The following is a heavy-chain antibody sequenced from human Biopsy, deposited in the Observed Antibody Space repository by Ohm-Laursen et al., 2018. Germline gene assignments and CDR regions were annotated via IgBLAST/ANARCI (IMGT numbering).Heavy chain of an antibody. V-gene: IGHV3-23*01. Sequence: SPRLSCPASGFNFVSYAMPWVRQAPGRGLECVSVISGSGAYTYYADSVKGRFTISRDNSKNALYLQMTSLRVEDTAVYYCAKDWTSQYYYNSRDDYWGQGTLVIVSS. CDR1: GFNFVSYA. CDR3: AKDWTSQYYYNSRDDY. J-gene: IGHJ4*02. CDR2: ISGSGAYT. D-gene: IGHD3-22*01.